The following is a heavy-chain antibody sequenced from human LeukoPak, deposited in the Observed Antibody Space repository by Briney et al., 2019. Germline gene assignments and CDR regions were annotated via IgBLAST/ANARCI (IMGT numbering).Heavy chain of an antibody. CDR2: ISSSSSYI. J-gene: IGHJ4*02. CDR1: GFTFSSYS. Sequence: RSGGSLRLSCAASGFTFSSYSMNWVRQAPGEGLEWVSSISSSSSYIYYADSVKGRFTISRDNAKNSLYLQMNSLRAEDTAVYYCARERSGDQRDYWGQGTLVTVSS. V-gene: IGHV3-21*01. CDR3: ARERSGDQRDY. D-gene: IGHD3-16*01.